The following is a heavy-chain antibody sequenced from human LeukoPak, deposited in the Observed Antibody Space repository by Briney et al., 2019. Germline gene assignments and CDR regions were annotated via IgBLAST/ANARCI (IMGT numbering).Heavy chain of an antibody. V-gene: IGHV4-34*01. J-gene: IGHJ3*02. CDR3: GRYCGGDCYSLYAFDI. CDR2: INHSGST. Sequence: SETLSLTCAVYGGSFSGYYWSWIRQPPGKGLEWIGEINHSGSTNYNPSLKSRVTISVDTSKNEFSLKLSSVTAADTAVYYCGRYCGGDCYSLYAFDIWGQGTMVTVSS. D-gene: IGHD2-21*02. CDR1: GGSFSGYY.